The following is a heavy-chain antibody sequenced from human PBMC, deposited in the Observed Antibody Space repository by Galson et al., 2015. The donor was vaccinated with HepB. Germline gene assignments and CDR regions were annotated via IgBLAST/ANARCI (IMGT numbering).Heavy chain of an antibody. CDR3: AKVGWSYFGAPYFFDY. CDR2: ISGSGENT. D-gene: IGHD1-26*01. Sequence: SLRLSCAASGIPISSYAMDWVRQAPGKGLEWVSAISGSGENTYYADSVKGRFTVSRDNSKSTMYLQMNSLRVEDTAVYFCAKVGWSYFGAPYFFDYWGQGTLVTVSS. CDR1: GIPISSYA. V-gene: IGHV3-23*01. J-gene: IGHJ4*02.